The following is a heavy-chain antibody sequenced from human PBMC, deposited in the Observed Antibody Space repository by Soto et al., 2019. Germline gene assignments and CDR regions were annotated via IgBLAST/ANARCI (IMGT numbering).Heavy chain of an antibody. V-gene: IGHV3-23*01. CDR1: GFTFSTYA. J-gene: IGHJ4*02. Sequence: EVQLLESGGGLVQPGGSLRLSCGVSGFTFSTYAMSWVRQAPGKGLEWVSAISGSGNKTFYADSVKGRVTISRDNSKNTLHLHMSSLRVEDTAVYYCVRGVRLHFDLWGQGTLVTVSS. CDR3: VRGVRLHFDL. CDR2: ISGSGNKT.